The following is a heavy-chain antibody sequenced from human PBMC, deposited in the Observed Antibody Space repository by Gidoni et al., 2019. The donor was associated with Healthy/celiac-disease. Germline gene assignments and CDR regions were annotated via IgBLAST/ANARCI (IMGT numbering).Heavy chain of an antibody. CDR2: ISGSGGST. V-gene: IGHV3-23*01. D-gene: IGHD2-2*03. J-gene: IGHJ6*02. CDR3: AKDLVDIVVVPAAIGYYYGMDV. Sequence: LEWVSAISGSGGSTYYADSVKGRFTISRDNSKNTLYLQMNSLRAEDTAVYYCAKDLVDIVVVPAAIGYYYGMDVWGQGTTVTVAS.